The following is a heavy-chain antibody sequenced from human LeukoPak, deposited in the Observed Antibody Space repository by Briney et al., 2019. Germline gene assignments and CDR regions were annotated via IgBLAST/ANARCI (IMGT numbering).Heavy chain of an antibody. CDR2: IIPIFGTA. V-gene: IGHV1-69*13. CDR1: GGTFSSYA. J-gene: IGHJ6*02. Sequence: PVKVSCKASGGTFSSYAISWVRQAPGQGLEWMGGIIPIFGTANYAQKFQGRVTITADESTSTAYMELSSLRSEDTAVYYCARRYRYGYSDSYYGMDVWGQGTTVTVSS. CDR3: ARRYRYGYSDSYYGMDV. D-gene: IGHD5-18*01.